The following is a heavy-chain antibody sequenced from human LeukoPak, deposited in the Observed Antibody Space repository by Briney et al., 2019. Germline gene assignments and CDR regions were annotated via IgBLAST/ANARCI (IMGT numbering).Heavy chain of an antibody. Sequence: GASVKVSCKASGYTFTGYYMHWVRQAPGQGLEWMGWINPNSGGTDYAQKFQGWVTMTRDTSISTAYMELSRLRSDDTAVYYCARPAGGSYQLHFDYWGQGTLVTVSS. J-gene: IGHJ4*02. D-gene: IGHD2-2*01. V-gene: IGHV1-2*04. CDR1: GYTFTGYY. CDR2: INPNSGGT. CDR3: ARPAGGSYQLHFDY.